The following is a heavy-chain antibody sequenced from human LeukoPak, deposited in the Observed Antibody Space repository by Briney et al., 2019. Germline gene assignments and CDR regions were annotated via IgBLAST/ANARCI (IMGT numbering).Heavy chain of an antibody. CDR1: GYTFTGYY. J-gene: IGHJ6*03. D-gene: IGHD4-23*01. Sequence: GASVKVSCKASGYTFTGYYIHWVRQAPGQGLEWMGWINPNSGGTNYAQKFQGRVTMTRDTSISTVYMELSRLRSDDTAVYYCAGGGYGGNVIRDYMDVWGKGTTVTVSS. CDR3: AGGGYGGNVIRDYMDV. CDR2: INPNSGGT. V-gene: IGHV1-2*02.